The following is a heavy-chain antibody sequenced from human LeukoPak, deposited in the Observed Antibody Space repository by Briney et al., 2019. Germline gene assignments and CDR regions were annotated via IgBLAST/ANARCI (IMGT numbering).Heavy chain of an antibody. CDR1: GGTFSSYA. D-gene: IGHD6-6*01. J-gene: IGHJ4*02. V-gene: IGHV1-69*13. CDR2: IIPIFGTA. Sequence: GASVKVSCKASGGTFSSYAISWVRQAPGQGLEWMGGIIPIFGTANYAQKFQGRVTITADESTSTAYMELSSLRSEDTAVYYCARGSESSSFTGASHNDYWGQGTLVTVSS. CDR3: ARGSESSSFTGASHNDY.